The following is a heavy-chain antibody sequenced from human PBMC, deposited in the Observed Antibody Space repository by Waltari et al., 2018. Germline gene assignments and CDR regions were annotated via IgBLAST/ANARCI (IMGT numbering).Heavy chain of an antibody. V-gene: IGHV1-18*01. CDR2: ISAYNGNT. D-gene: IGHD3-3*01. CDR3: ARGGLEWLLGTPFDY. CDR1: GYPFTSYG. Sequence: QVQLVQSGAEVKKPGASVKVSCQASGYPFTSYGVSWGRRAPGQGLEWMGWISAYNGNTNYAQKLQGRVTMTTDTSTSTAYMELRSLRSDDTAVYYCARGGLEWLLGTPFDYWGQGTLVTVSS. J-gene: IGHJ4*02.